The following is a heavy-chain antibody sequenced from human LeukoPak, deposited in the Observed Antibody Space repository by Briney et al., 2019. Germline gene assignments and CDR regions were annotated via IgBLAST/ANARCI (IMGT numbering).Heavy chain of an antibody. J-gene: IGHJ4*02. CDR2: IYYSGST. D-gene: IGHD2-21*02. Sequence: PSQTLSLTCTVSGGSISSYYWSWIRQPPGKGLEWIGYIYYSGSTNYNPSLKSRVTISVDTSKNQFSLKLSSVTAADTAVYYCAGDSRGDYYFDYWGQGTLVTVSS. CDR3: AGDSRGDYYFDY. V-gene: IGHV4-59*01. CDR1: GGSISSYY.